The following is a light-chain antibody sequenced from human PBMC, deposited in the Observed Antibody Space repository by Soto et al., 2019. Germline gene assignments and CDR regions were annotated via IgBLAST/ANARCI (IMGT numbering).Light chain of an antibody. CDR3: CSHSASYTFV. CDR1: SSDVGGYNC. Sequence: SVLTQPRSVSGSPGQSVTIYCAGTSSDVGGYNCVSWYQQHPGKAPQLIIYDVTQRPSGVPDRFSGSKSGNTASLSISGLQAEDEADYYCCSHSASYTFVFGTGTKVTVL. J-gene: IGLJ1*01. CDR2: DVT. V-gene: IGLV2-11*01.